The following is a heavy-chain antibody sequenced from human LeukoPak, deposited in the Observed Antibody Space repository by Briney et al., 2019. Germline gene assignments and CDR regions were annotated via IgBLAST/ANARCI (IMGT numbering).Heavy chain of an antibody. Sequence: GESLKISCKGSGYSFTSYWIGWVRQMPGKGLEWMGIIYPGDSDTRYSPSFQGQVTISADKSISTAYLQWSSLKASDTAMYYCAGDCSSTSCYPYGFDPWGQGTLVTVSS. CDR2: IYPGDSDT. D-gene: IGHD2-2*01. CDR3: AGDCSSTSCYPYGFDP. V-gene: IGHV5-51*01. J-gene: IGHJ5*02. CDR1: GYSFTSYW.